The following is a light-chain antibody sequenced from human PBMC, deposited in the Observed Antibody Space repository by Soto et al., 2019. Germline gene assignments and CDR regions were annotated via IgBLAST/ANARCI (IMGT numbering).Light chain of an antibody. Sequence: EIVLTQSPGTLSLSPGEGGTLSCRASQSVSSTYLAWYQQKPGQAPRLLIYGTSSRATGIPDRFSGSGSGTNFTLTIRRMEPEDVGMYYCQQYGSSPITFGQGTRLEI. CDR2: GTS. V-gene: IGKV3-20*01. J-gene: IGKJ5*01. CDR1: QSVSSTY. CDR3: QQYGSSPIT.